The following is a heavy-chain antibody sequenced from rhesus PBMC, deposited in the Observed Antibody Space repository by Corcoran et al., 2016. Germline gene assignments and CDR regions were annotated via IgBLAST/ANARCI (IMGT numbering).Heavy chain of an antibody. CDR3: ARMATVANFDY. V-gene: IGHV4-147*01. D-gene: IGHD4-29*01. CDR1: GGSISSHY. Sequence: QVQLQESGPGLVKPSETLSLTCAVSGGSISSHYWSWFRQPPGKGREWIGRIEGSSGNTYYNPSLKRRVTLSVDTSKNQFSLKLSSVTAADTAVYYCARMATVANFDYWGQGVLVTVSS. CDR2: IEGSSGNT. J-gene: IGHJ4*01.